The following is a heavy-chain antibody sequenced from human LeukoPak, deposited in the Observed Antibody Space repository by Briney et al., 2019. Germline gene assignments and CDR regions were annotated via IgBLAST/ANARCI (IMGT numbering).Heavy chain of an antibody. D-gene: IGHD3-22*01. V-gene: IGHV1-2*06. Sequence: ASVKVSCKASGYTFTGYYMHWVRQAPGQGLEWMGRINPNSGGTNYAQKFRGRVTMTRDTSISTAYMELSSLRSEDTAVYYCARGRPALVVITYFDYWGQGTLVTVSS. J-gene: IGHJ4*02. CDR3: ARGRPALVVITYFDY. CDR1: GYTFTGYY. CDR2: INPNSGGT.